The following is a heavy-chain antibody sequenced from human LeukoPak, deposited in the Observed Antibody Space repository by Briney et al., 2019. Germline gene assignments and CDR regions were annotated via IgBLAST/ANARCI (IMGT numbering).Heavy chain of an antibody. J-gene: IGHJ4*02. D-gene: IGHD3-22*01. V-gene: IGHV3-23*01. CDR1: GFTFSSYA. CDR3: AKSEYYYDSSGHYYFDY. CDR2: ISGSGGST. Sequence: PGGSLRLSCAASGFTFSSYAMSWVRQAPGKGLEWVSAISGSGGSTYYADSVKGRFTISRDNSKNTLYLQMNSLRAEDTAVYYCAKSEYYYDSSGHYYFDYWGQGTLVTVSS.